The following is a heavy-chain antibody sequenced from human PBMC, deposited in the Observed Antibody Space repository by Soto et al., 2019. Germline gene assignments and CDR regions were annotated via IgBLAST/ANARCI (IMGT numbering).Heavy chain of an antibody. J-gene: IGHJ6*02. D-gene: IGHD3-22*01. CDR1: GFTFSSYA. Sequence: QVQLVESGGGVVQPGRSLRLSCAASGFTFSSYAMHWVRRAPGKGLEWVAAISYDGGNKYYPDSLKGRFTISRDNSKTTLYLQMNSLRAEDTAVYYCAKDLVVLVTPYYGMDVWGQGTTVTVSS. CDR2: ISYDGGNK. CDR3: AKDLVVLVTPYYGMDV. V-gene: IGHV3-30*18.